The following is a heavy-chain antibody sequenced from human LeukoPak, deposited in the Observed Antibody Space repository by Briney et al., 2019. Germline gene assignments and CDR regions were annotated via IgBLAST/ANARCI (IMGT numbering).Heavy chain of an antibody. D-gene: IGHD6-19*01. CDR3: ARFPRGWDPDY. V-gene: IGHV1-8*01. J-gene: IGHJ4*02. CDR2: VDPNTGNT. CDR1: GYTFTSYD. Sequence: ASVKVSCEASGYTFTSYDINWVRQATGQGLEWMGWVDPNTGNTGYAQKFQGRVTMTGNTSISTAYMELSSLRSEDTAVYYCARFPRGWDPDYWGQGTLVTVSS.